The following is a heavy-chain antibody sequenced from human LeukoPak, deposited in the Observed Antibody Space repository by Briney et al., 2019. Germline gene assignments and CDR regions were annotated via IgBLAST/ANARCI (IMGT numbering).Heavy chain of an antibody. CDR1: GYTLTELS. V-gene: IGHV1-24*01. CDR3: ATFEAYCSGGSCYSSALGYFQH. D-gene: IGHD2-15*01. Sequence: ASVKVSCKVSGYTLTELSMHWARQAPGKGLEWMGGFDPEDGETIYAQKFQGRVTMTEDTSTDTAYMELSSLRSEDTAVYYCATFEAYCSGGSCYSSALGYFQHWGQGTLVTVSS. J-gene: IGHJ1*01. CDR2: FDPEDGET.